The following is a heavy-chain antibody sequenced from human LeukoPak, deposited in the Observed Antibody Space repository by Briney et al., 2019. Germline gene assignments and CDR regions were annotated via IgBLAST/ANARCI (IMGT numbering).Heavy chain of an antibody. Sequence: SETLSLTCTVSGGSISSSSYYWGWIRQPPGKGLEWIASIYYSGSTYYNPSLKSRVTISVDTSKNQFSLKLSSVTAADTAVYYCARLGGDYGDSPLDYYMDVWGKGTTVTVSS. D-gene: IGHD4-17*01. CDR3: ARLGGDYGDSPLDYYMDV. CDR1: GGSISSSSYY. J-gene: IGHJ6*03. CDR2: IYYSGST. V-gene: IGHV4-39*01.